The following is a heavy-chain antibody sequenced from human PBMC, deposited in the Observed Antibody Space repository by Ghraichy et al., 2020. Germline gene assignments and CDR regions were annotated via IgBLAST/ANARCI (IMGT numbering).Heavy chain of an antibody. Sequence: GGSLRLSCVASGFPFRNYALSWVRQAPGKGLEWVSIIRGNGLKSYYADSVKGRFTVSSDDSSNTFYTQMNSLTAEDTATYYCARRGGAYYDFFLGVWGKGTTVTVSS. V-gene: IGHV3-23*01. CDR2: IRGNGLKS. CDR1: GFPFRNYA. CDR3: ARRGGAYYDFFLGV. J-gene: IGHJ6*04. D-gene: IGHD3-3*01.